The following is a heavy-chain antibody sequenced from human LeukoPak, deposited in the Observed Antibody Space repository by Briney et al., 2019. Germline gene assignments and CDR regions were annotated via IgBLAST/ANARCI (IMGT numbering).Heavy chain of an antibody. V-gene: IGHV3-23*01. Sequence: PGGSLRLSCAASGFTFSSYAMSWVRQAPEKGLEWVSAIRGSGGGTYYADSVKGRFTISRDNSKNTLYLQMNSLRDEDTALYYCAKAGIGVVGYFDYWGQGTLVTVSS. D-gene: IGHD6-19*01. J-gene: IGHJ4*02. CDR2: IRGSGGGT. CDR1: GFTFSSYA. CDR3: AKAGIGVVGYFDY.